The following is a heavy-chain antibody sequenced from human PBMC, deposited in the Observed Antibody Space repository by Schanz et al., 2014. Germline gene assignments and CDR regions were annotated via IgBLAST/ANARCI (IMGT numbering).Heavy chain of an antibody. V-gene: IGHV1-46*01. CDR2: IHPSGGST. CDR1: GHPFTAYY. D-gene: IGHD1-26*01. Sequence: QVQLVQSGAEVKKPGASVKVSCKASGHPFTAYYMHWVRQAPGQGLEWMGIIHPSGGSTNYAQQFLGRLTMTRDTSTNTVYMNLSSLTSADTAVYYCARGFLASGGKTFDCWGQGTLVTVSS. CDR3: ARGFLASGGKTFDC. J-gene: IGHJ4*02.